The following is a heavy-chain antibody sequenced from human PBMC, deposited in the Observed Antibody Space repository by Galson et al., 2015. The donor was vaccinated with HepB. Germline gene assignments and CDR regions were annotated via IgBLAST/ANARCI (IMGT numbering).Heavy chain of an antibody. J-gene: IGHJ3*02. Sequence: SVKASCKASGYTFTSYAMHWVRQAPGQRLEWMGWINAGNGNTKYSQKFQGRVTMTRDTSTSTVYMELSSLRSEDTAVYYCARETYQPLLLRAFDIWGQGTMVTVSS. D-gene: IGHD2-2*01. CDR2: INAGNGNT. CDR1: GYTFTSYA. V-gene: IGHV1-3*01. CDR3: ARETYQPLLLRAFDI.